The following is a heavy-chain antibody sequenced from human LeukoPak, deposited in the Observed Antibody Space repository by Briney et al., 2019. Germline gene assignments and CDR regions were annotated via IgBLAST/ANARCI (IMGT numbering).Heavy chain of an antibody. CDR2: INPSDGST. Sequence: ASVKVSCKASGYSFTSYYMHWVRQAPGQGLEWMGIINPSDGSTSYPQRFQGRVTMTRDTSTSTAYMELSSLISEDSALYYCARSAYTYSSYFDYWGQGTLVTVSP. D-gene: IGHD5-18*01. CDR3: ARSAYTYSSYFDY. CDR1: GYSFTSYY. J-gene: IGHJ4*02. V-gene: IGHV1-46*01.